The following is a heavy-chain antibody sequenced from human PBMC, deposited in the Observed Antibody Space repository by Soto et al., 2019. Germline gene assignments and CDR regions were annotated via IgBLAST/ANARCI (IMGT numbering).Heavy chain of an antibody. Sequence: QVQLVQSGAEVKKPGSSVKVSCKASGGTFSNYAISWVRQAPGQGLEWMGGIIPIFGTGNYAQKFQGRVTITADEPTTTAYMELRSLRFEDSAVYYCAQTLGLAASGPGRFDLWGRGTLVTVSS. V-gene: IGHV1-69*12. CDR2: IIPIFGTG. D-gene: IGHD6-25*01. CDR1: GGTFSNYA. J-gene: IGHJ2*01. CDR3: AQTLGLAASGPGRFDL.